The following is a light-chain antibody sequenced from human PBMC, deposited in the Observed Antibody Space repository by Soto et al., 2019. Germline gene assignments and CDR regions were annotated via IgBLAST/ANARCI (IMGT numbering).Light chain of an antibody. CDR2: EVS. CDR3: CSYATSSYV. Sequence: QSVLTQPASVSGSPGQSITISCTGTSSDVGSYNLVSWYQQHPGKAPKLIIFEVSKRPSGVSDRFSGSKSGNTASLTISGLQAEDDADFYCCSYATSSYVFGTGTQL. CDR1: SSDVGSYNL. V-gene: IGLV2-23*02. J-gene: IGLJ7*01.